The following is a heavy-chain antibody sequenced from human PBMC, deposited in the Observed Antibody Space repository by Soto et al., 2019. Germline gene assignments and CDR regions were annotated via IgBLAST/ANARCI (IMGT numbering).Heavy chain of an antibody. Sequence: GGSLRLSCTASGFTFGDYAMSWFRQAPGKGLEWVGFIRSKAYGGTTEYAASVKGRFTISRDDSKSIAYLQMNSLKTEDTAVYYCTRDEYSGYDYYYYYMDVWGKGTTVTVSS. CDR1: GFTFGDYA. J-gene: IGHJ6*03. D-gene: IGHD5-12*01. CDR3: TRDEYSGYDYYYYYMDV. V-gene: IGHV3-49*03. CDR2: IRSKAYGGTT.